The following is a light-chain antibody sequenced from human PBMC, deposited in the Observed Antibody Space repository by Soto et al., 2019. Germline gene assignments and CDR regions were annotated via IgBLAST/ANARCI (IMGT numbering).Light chain of an antibody. J-gene: IGLJ1*01. Sequence: QSVLTHPASVSGSPGQSVTISCTGTSSDVGGYNYVSWYQQHPGKAPKLMIYEVTNRPSGVSIRFSGSKSGNTASLTISGLQAEDEADYYCSSYTSSSTLYVFGTGTKVTVL. CDR3: SSYTSSSTLYV. CDR1: SSDVGGYNY. CDR2: EVT. V-gene: IGLV2-14*01.